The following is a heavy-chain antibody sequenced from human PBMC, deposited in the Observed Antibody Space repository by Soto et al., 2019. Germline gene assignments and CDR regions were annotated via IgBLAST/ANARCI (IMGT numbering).Heavy chain of an antibody. Sequence: GGSLRLSCAASGFTFDDYAMHWVRQAPGKGLEWVSGISWNSGSIGYADSVKGRFTISRDNAKNSLYLQMNSLRAEDTALYYCTKDMGGYYGSGSLGAFDIWGQGTMVTVSS. CDR3: TKDMGGYYGSGSLGAFDI. D-gene: IGHD3-10*01. V-gene: IGHV3-9*01. J-gene: IGHJ3*02. CDR1: GFTFDDYA. CDR2: ISWNSGSI.